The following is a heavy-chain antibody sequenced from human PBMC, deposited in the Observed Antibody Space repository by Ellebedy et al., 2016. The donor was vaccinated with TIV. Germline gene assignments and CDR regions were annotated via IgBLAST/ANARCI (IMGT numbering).Heavy chain of an antibody. Sequence: AASVKVSCKASGYTFTGYYMHWARQAPGQGLEWMGWINPNSGGANYVQKFQGRVTVTSDTTISTAYMELSRLRSDGTAVYYCARDMTMDYWGQGTLVTVSS. J-gene: IGHJ4*02. CDR2: INPNSGGA. CDR3: ARDMTMDY. D-gene: IGHD4/OR15-4a*01. CDR1: GYTFTGYY. V-gene: IGHV1-2*02.